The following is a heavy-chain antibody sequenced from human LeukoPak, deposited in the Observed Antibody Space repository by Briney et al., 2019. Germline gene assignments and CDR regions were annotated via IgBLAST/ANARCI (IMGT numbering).Heavy chain of an antibody. CDR1: GYSFTKYY. D-gene: IGHD1-26*01. CDR2: IRPGDGDT. V-gene: IGHV1-46*01. CDR3: AREVGSTDH. J-gene: IGHJ4*02. Sequence: ASVKISCKASGYSFTKYYIHWVRQAPGQGLEWMGIIRPGDGDTTSAQKFQGRVTMTRDTSTGTVYMQLTSLTSEDTAVYYCAREVGSTDHWGQGTLVTVSS.